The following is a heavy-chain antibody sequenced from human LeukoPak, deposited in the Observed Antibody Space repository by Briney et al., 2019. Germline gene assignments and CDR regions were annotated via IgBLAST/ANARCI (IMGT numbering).Heavy chain of an antibody. J-gene: IGHJ4*01. CDR3: ARDHRYAFDN. V-gene: IGHV3-48*01. CDR2: IGISSGNT. Sequence: GGSLRLSRAASGFNFIDYSMNWVRQAPGKGLEWISYIGISSGNTKYADSVKGRFTISRDKARNSLYLQMNSLRVEDTAMYYCARDHRYAFDNWGHGTLVTVSS. CDR1: GFNFIDYS. D-gene: IGHD5-12*01.